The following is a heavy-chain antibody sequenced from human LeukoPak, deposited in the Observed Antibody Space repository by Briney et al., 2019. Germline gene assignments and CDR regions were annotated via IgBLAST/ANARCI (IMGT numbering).Heavy chain of an antibody. CDR1: GFTFGTYW. D-gene: IGHD2-21*01. J-gene: IGHJ4*02. CDR2: IKVDGSEK. Sequence: GGSLRLSCAASGFTFGTYWMSWVRQSPGKGLEWVAIIKVDGSEKYYVDSVKGRFTISRDNAKNALYLQMNSLRAEDTAVYYCARDVWNYFDYWGQGTLVTVSS. CDR3: ARDVWNYFDY. V-gene: IGHV3-7*05.